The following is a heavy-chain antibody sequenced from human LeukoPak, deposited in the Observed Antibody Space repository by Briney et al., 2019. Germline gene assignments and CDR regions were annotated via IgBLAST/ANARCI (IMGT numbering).Heavy chain of an antibody. CDR1: GGTFSIYA. Sequence: ASVTVSCKASGGTFSIYAISWVRQAPGQGLEWMGGIIPIFGTANYAQKFQGRVTITADESTSTAYMELSSLRSEDTAVYYCARGVSSSWYYYFDYWGQGTLVAVSS. V-gene: IGHV1-69*13. D-gene: IGHD6-13*01. J-gene: IGHJ4*02. CDR3: ARGVSSSWYYYFDY. CDR2: IIPIFGTA.